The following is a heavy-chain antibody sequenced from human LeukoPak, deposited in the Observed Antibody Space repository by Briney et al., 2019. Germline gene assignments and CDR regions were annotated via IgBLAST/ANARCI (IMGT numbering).Heavy chain of an antibody. CDR1: GFTFSSYG. CDR3: AKDPYPHYGSGSYWFDY. V-gene: IGHV3-30*02. CDR2: IRYDGSNK. D-gene: IGHD3-10*01. J-gene: IGHJ4*02. Sequence: GGSLRPSCAASGFTFSSYGMHWVRQAPGKGLEWVAFIRYDGSNKYYADSVKGRFTISRDNSKNTLYLQMNSLRAEDTAVYYCAKDPYPHYGSGSYWFDYWGQGTLVTVSS.